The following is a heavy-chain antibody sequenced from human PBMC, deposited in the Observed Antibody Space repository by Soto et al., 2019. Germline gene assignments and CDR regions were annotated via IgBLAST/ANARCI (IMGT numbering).Heavy chain of an antibody. CDR2: VNHSGST. D-gene: IGHD6-6*01. Sequence: PSETLSLTCAVYGGSFSGYYWSWIRQPPGKGLEWIGEVNHSGSTNYNPSLKSRVTISVDTSKNQFSLKLSSVTAADTAVYYCARTLLAARGPGGYWGQGTLVTVSS. V-gene: IGHV4-34*01. CDR3: ARTLLAARGPGGY. CDR1: GGSFSGYY. J-gene: IGHJ4*02.